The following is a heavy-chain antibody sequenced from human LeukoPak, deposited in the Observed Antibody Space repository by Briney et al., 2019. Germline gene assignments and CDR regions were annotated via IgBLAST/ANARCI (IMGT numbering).Heavy chain of an antibody. Sequence: GASVRVSCKASGYTLTSYYMHWVRQAPGQGLEWMAMINPSGGSTTYAQKFQGRVTMTRDTSTSTVYMELSSLRSDDTAVYYCARATAAGRRLDYWAREPWSPSPQ. CDR3: ARATAAGRRLDY. J-gene: IGHJ4*02. CDR2: INPSGGST. CDR1: GYTLTSYY. D-gene: IGHD6-13*01. V-gene: IGHV1-46*01.